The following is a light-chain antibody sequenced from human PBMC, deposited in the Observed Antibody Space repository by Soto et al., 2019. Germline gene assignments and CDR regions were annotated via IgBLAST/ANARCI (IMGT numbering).Light chain of an antibody. CDR1: QSVSSIY. Sequence: EIVLTQSPGTLSLSPGDRATLSCRASQSVSSIYLAWYQQKPGQAPRLLIYGASSRATGIPDRFSGSGSGTDFTLTISRLEPEDFAVYYCQQYGSSALTFGGGTKVEIK. CDR2: GAS. J-gene: IGKJ4*01. V-gene: IGKV3-20*01. CDR3: QQYGSSALT.